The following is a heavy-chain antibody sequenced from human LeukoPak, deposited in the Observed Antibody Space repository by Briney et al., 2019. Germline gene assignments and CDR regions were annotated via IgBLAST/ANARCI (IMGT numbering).Heavy chain of an antibody. V-gene: IGHV3-11*06. CDR2: ISSSSSYI. D-gene: IGHD3-22*01. Sequence: GGSLRLSCAASGFTFSDYYMSWIRQAPGKGLEWVSSISSSSSYIYYADSVKGRFTISRDNAKNSLYLQMNSLRAEDTAVYYCARGPLDSITMIVVDYWGQGTLVTVSS. CDR3: ARGPLDSITMIVVDY. J-gene: IGHJ4*02. CDR1: GFTFSDYY.